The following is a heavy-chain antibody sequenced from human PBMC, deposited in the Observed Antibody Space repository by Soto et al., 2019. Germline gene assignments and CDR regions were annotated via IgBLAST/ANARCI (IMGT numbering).Heavy chain of an antibody. CDR1: GFTFSSYW. D-gene: IGHD1-7*01. J-gene: IGHJ6*03. CDR3: ARDFITGTTGYYYYYMDV. V-gene: IGHV3-74*01. CDR2: INSDGSRT. Sequence: GGSLRLSCAASGFTFSSYWMHWVRQAPGKGLVWVSRINSDGSRTSYADSVKGRFTISRDNAKNTLYLQMNSLRAEDTAVYYYARDFITGTTGYYYYYMDVWGKGTTVTVSS.